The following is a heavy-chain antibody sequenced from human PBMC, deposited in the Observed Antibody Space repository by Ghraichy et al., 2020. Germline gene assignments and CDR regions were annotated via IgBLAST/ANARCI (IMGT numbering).Heavy chain of an antibody. V-gene: IGHV3-23*01. CDR3: AKYRGYTSSSGGYTMDV. D-gene: IGHD6-6*01. CDR2: IDGGGGNT. J-gene: IGHJ6*02. Sequence: GGSLRLSCAASGFTFSSYAMRWVRQAPGKRPEWVSTIDGGGGNTYYADSVKGRFTVSRDNSKSTLYLQMNSLRAEDTAIYYCAKYRGYTSSSGGYTMDVWGQGTTVTVSS. CDR1: GFTFSSYA.